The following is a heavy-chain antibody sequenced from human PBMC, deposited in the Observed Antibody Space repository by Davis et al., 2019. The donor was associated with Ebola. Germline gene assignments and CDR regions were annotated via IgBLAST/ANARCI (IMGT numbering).Heavy chain of an antibody. Sequence: PGGSLRLSCVVSGFSFRMYWMSWVRQAPGKGLEWVANIKQDGSEKYYVDSVKGRFTISRDNAKNSLYLQMNSLRAEDTAVYYCARGGWDYWGQGTLVTVSS. V-gene: IGHV3-7*01. CDR2: IKQDGSEK. CDR1: GFSFRMYW. J-gene: IGHJ4*02. CDR3: ARGGWDY.